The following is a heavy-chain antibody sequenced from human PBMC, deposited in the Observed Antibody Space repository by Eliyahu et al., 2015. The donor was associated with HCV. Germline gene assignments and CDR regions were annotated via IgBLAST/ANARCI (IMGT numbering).Heavy chain of an antibody. Sequence: QVQLVESGGGVVQPGRSLRLSCAASGFTFSSYGMHWVRQAPGKGLGWVAVISYDGSNKYYADSVKGRFTISRDNSKNTLYLQMNSLRAEDTAVYYCAKLSLATVTRDAFDIWGQGTMVTVSS. CDR3: AKLSLATVTRDAFDI. D-gene: IGHD4-11*01. CDR2: ISYDGSNK. V-gene: IGHV3-30*18. CDR1: GFTFSSYG. J-gene: IGHJ3*02.